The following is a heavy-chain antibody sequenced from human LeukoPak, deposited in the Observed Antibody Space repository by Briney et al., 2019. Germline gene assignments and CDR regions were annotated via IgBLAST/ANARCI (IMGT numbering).Heavy chain of an antibody. CDR2: IYYSGSP. J-gene: IGHJ4*02. CDR3: ARGVTTDYFDY. V-gene: IGHV4-30-4*08. CDR1: GGSISSGDYY. D-gene: IGHD4-17*01. Sequence: PSETLSLTCTVSGGSISSGDYYWSWIRQPPGKGLEWIGYIYYSGSPYYNPSLKRRVTISVDTSKNQFSLKLSSVTAADTAVYYCARGVTTDYFDYWGQGTLVTVSS.